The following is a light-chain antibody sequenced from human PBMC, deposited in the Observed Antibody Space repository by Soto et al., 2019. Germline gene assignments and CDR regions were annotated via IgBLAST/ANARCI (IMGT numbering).Light chain of an antibody. CDR2: EGT. Sequence: QSALTQPASVSVPPGQSIVISCNGSSSDVGSYDLVSWYLQYPGKPPNVIIFEGTKRPSGVSARFSGSKSGNTASMTISGLQTDDEADYYCGSDAGSKTYVFGPGTKLTVL. CDR3: GSDAGSKTYV. CDR1: SSDVGSYDL. V-gene: IGLV2-23*01. J-gene: IGLJ1*01.